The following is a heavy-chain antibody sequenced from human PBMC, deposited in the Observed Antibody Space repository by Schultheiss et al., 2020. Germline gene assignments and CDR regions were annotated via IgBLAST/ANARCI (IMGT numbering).Heavy chain of an antibody. D-gene: IGHD5-18*01. Sequence: GGSLRLSCAASGFTFSNYWMSWFRQPPGKGLEWVSVIYSGGSTYYADSVKGRFTIARDSSKNTLYLQMNTLRADDSAVYYCAKDRGYSYGYGDYWGQGTLVTVSS. CDR1: GFTFSNYW. CDR2: IYSGGST. J-gene: IGHJ4*02. CDR3: AKDRGYSYGYGDY. V-gene: IGHV3-23*03.